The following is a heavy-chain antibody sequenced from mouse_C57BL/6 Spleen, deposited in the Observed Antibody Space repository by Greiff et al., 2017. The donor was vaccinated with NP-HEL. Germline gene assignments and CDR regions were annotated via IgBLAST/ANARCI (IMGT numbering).Heavy chain of an antibody. V-gene: IGHV14-2*01. CDR2: IDPEDGET. Sequence: VQLKESGAELVKPGASVKLSCTASGFNIKDYYMHWVKQRTEQGLEWIGRIDPEDGETKHAPKFQGKATITADTSSNTAYLQLSSLTSEDTAVYYCARGTTVVFDYWGQGTTLTVSS. CDR1: GFNIKDYY. D-gene: IGHD1-1*01. CDR3: ARGTTVVFDY. J-gene: IGHJ2*01.